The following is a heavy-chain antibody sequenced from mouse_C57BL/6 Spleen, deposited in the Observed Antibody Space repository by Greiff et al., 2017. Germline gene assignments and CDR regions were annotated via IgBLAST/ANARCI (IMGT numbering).Heavy chain of an antibody. CDR1: GYTFTSYW. D-gene: IGHD1-1*01. Sequence: VKLQQPGAELVRPGSSVKLSCKASGYTFTSYWMHWVKQRPIQGLEWIGNIDPSDSETHYNQKFKDKATLTVDKSSSTAYMQLSSLTSEDSAVYFCASPYYYGSSYIDYWGQGTTLTVSS. V-gene: IGHV1-52*01. CDR3: ASPYYYGSSYIDY. J-gene: IGHJ2*01. CDR2: IDPSDSET.